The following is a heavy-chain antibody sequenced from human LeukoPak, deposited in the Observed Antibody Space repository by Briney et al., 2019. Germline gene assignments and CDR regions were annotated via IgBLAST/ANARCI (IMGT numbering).Heavy chain of an antibody. J-gene: IGHJ4*02. CDR3: ARRYFDY. Sequence: PSETLSLTCTVSGGSISSGGYYWSWIRQAPGKGLEWVANIKQDGSEKYYVDSVKGRFTISRDNAKNSLYLQMSSLRAEDTAVYCCARRYFDYWGQGTLVTVSS. CDR1: GGSISSGGYY. V-gene: IGHV3-7*01. CDR2: IKQDGSEK.